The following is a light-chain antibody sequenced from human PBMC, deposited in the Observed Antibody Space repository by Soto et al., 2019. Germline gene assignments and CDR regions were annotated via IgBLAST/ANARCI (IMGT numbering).Light chain of an antibody. Sequence: QSALTQPRSVSGSPGQSVTISRTGTSSDVGGYNYVSWYQQHPGKAPKLMIYDVSKRPSGVPDRFSGSKSGNTASLTISGLQAEDEADYYCCSYGGSYTLVFGGGTKLTVL. V-gene: IGLV2-11*01. CDR3: CSYGGSYTLV. CDR2: DVS. CDR1: SSDVGGYNY. J-gene: IGLJ3*02.